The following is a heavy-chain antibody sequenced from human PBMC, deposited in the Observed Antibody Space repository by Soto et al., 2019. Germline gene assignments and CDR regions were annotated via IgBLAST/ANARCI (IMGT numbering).Heavy chain of an antibody. CDR3: ARVRSHNWNYVNYYYYYGMDV. V-gene: IGHV4-34*01. CDR1: GGSFSGYY. CDR2: INHSGST. D-gene: IGHD1-7*01. Sequence: SETLSLTCTVYGGSFSGYYWSWIRQPPGKGLEWIGEINHSGSTNYNPSLKSRVTISVDTSKNQFSLKLSSVTAADTAVYYCARVRSHNWNYVNYYYYYGMDVWGQGTTVTVSS. J-gene: IGHJ6*02.